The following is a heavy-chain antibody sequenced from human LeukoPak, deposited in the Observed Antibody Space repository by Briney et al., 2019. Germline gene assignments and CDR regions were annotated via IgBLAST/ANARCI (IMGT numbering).Heavy chain of an antibody. CDR2: TYYRSKWYN. J-gene: IGHJ4*02. Sequence: SQTLSLTCAISGDRVPSNSVAWNWIRQSPSRGLEWLGRTYYRSKWYNDYAVSVKSRIIINADTSKKQFSLHLMSVTPEDTAVYYCARQKYGDYPALDYWGQGTLVTVSS. D-gene: IGHD4-17*01. CDR1: GDRVPSNSVA. CDR3: ARQKYGDYPALDY. V-gene: IGHV6-1*01.